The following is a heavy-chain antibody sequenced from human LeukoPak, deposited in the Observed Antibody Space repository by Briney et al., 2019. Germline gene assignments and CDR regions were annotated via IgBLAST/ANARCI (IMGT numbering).Heavy chain of an antibody. V-gene: IGHV3-15*01. CDR3: TTDRLSGVPLVDY. Sequence: GGSLRLSCAASGFTLSTYSMNWARQAPGKGLEWVGRIKSKTDGGTTDYAAPVKGRFTISRDDSKNTLYLQMNSLKTEDTAVYYCTTDRLSGVPLVDYWGQGTLVTVSS. CDR1: GFTLSTYS. D-gene: IGHD1-14*01. J-gene: IGHJ4*02. CDR2: IKSKTDGGTT.